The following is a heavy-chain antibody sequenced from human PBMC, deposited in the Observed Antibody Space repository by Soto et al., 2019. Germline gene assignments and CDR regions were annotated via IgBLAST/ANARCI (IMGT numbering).Heavy chain of an antibody. D-gene: IGHD6-19*01. J-gene: IGHJ4*02. CDR2: VYYTGST. Sequence: SETLSLTCTVSGGSTSSGAFYWSWIRQHPGKGLEWLGYVYYTGSTNYSPSLRSRVSISVDTSKNEFSLRLSSVTAADTAVRFCARSVAVPGAHIDYWGQGTQVTVSS. CDR3: ARSVAVPGAHIDY. V-gene: IGHV4-61*08. CDR1: GGSTSSGAFY.